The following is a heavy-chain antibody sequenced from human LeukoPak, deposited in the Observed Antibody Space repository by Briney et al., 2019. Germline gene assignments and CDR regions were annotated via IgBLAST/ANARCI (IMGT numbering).Heavy chain of an antibody. CDR1: GGSISSGGYY. Sequence: NSSQTLSLTCTVSGGSISSGGYYWSWLRQHPGKGLEWIGYIYYSGSTYYNPSLKSRVTISVDTSKNQFSLKLSSVTAADTAVYYCARDSLLWFGEDVWGKGTTVTVSS. CDR2: IYYSGST. J-gene: IGHJ6*04. CDR3: ARDSLLWFGEDV. V-gene: IGHV4-31*03. D-gene: IGHD3-10*01.